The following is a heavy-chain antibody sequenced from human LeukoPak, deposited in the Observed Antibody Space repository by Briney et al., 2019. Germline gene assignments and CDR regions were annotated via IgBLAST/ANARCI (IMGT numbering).Heavy chain of an antibody. J-gene: IGHJ4*02. CDR3: ARDFYFPGRYYDSSGYFDY. CDR1: GFTFSSYA. CDR2: ISYDGSNK. V-gene: IGHV3-30*04. Sequence: GGSLRLSCAASGFTFSSYAMHWVRQAPDKGLEWVAVISYDGSNKYYADSVKGRFTISRDNSKNTLYLQMNSLRAEDTAVYYCARDFYFPGRYYDSSGYFDYWGQGTLVTVSS. D-gene: IGHD3-22*01.